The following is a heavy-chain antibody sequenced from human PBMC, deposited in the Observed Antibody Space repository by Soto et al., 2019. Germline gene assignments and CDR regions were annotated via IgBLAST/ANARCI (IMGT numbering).Heavy chain of an antibody. CDR3: ASGVNSGYPDTFDI. J-gene: IGHJ3*02. D-gene: IGHD5-12*01. CDR2: VYYSGST. CDR1: GGSISNYY. V-gene: IGHV4-59*01. Sequence: QVQLQESGPGLVRPSETLSLTCSVSGGSISNYYWNWIRQPPGKGLEWIGYVYYSGSTHFHPSLKSLVTMLVDTSKNHFSLNLSSVTAADAAIYSLASGVNSGYPDTFDIWGQGTRVTVAS.